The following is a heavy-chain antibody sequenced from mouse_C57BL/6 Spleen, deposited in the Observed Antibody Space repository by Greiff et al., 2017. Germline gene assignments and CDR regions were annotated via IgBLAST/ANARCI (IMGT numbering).Heavy chain of an antibody. CDR3: ARDYYGSSPFMDY. D-gene: IGHD1-1*01. Sequence: DVKLQESGGGLVKPGGSLKLSCAASGFTFSSYAMSWVRQTPEKRLEWVATISDGGSYTYYPDNVKGRFTISRDNAKNNLYLQMSHLKSEDTAMYYCARDYYGSSPFMDYWGQGTSVTVSS. CDR1: GFTFSSYA. CDR2: ISDGGSYT. V-gene: IGHV5-4*01. J-gene: IGHJ4*01.